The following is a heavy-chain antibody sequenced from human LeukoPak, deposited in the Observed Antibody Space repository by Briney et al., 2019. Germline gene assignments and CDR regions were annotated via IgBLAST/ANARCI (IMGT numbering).Heavy chain of an antibody. J-gene: IGHJ3*02. CDR2: ISGSGGST. CDR1: GFTFSSYA. V-gene: IGHV3-23*01. Sequence: GGSLRLSCAASGFTFSSYAMSWVRQAPGKGLEWVSAISGSGGSTYYADSVKGRFTISRDNSKNTLYLQMNSLRAEDTAVYYCARDDSGDYVLSGSAFDIWGQGTMVTVSS. D-gene: IGHD4-17*01. CDR3: ARDDSGDYVLSGSAFDI.